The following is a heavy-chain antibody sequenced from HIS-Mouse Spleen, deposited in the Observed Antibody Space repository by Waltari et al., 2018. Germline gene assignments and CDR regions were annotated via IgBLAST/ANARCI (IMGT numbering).Heavy chain of an antibody. CDR1: GYSISSGYY. CDR3: ARSIVGATGAFDI. CDR2: IYHSGGT. V-gene: IGHV4-38-2*02. Sequence: QVQLQESGPGLVKPSETLSLTCTVSGYSISSGYYWGWIRQPPGKGLEWIGSIYHSGGTNYNPSLKSRVTISVDTSKNQFSLKLSSVTAADTAVYYCARSIVGATGAFDIWGQGTMVTVSS. J-gene: IGHJ3*02. D-gene: IGHD1-26*01.